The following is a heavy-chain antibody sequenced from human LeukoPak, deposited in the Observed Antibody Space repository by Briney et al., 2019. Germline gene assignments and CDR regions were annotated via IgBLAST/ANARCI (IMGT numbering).Heavy chain of an antibody. CDR3: AKDRRQVGYDSSGYYGY. Sequence: PGGSLRLSCAASGWMHWVRQAPGKGLVWVSGINHDGTGTYYADSVKGRFTISRDNSKNTLYLQMNSLRAEDTAVYYCAKDRRQVGYDSSGYYGYWGQGTLVTVSS. V-gene: IGHV3-74*01. D-gene: IGHD3-22*01. CDR1: GW. J-gene: IGHJ4*02. CDR2: INHDGTGT.